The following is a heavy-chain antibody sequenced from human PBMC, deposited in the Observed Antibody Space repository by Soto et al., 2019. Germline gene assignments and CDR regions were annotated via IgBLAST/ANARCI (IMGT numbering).Heavy chain of an antibody. CDR2: ITGSGSTI. D-gene: IGHD4-17*01. CDR1: GFTFSDYY. Sequence: QVPLVESGGGLVKPGGSLRLSCAASGFTFSDYYMSWIRQAPGKGLEWVSYITGSGSTIYYADSVKGRFTISRDNAKNSLSLQMNSLRAEDTALYYCARLLGDLDAFDIWGQGTMVTVSS. V-gene: IGHV3-11*01. J-gene: IGHJ3*02. CDR3: ARLLGDLDAFDI.